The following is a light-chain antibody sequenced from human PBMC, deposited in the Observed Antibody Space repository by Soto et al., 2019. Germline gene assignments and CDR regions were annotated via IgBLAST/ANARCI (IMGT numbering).Light chain of an antibody. CDR1: QSISSSF. V-gene: IGKV1-39*01. CDR2: AAS. CDR3: QQYYSYPFT. J-gene: IGKJ5*01. Sequence: DIQMTQSPSSLSASVGDRFTITCRESQSISSSFLNWYQQKPGKASKLLIYAASSLQSGVPSRFSGSGSGTDFTLTISCLQSEDFATYYCQQYYSYPFTFGQGTRLEI.